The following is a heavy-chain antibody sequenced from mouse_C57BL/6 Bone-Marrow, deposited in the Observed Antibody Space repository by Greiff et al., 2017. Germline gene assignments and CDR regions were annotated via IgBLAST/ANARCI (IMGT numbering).Heavy chain of an antibody. D-gene: IGHD3-3*01. Sequence: QVQLQQSGAELARPGASVKLSCKASGYTFTSYGISWVKQRTGQGLEWIGEIYPRSGNTYYNEKFKGKATLTADKSSSTAYMELRSLTSEDSAVYFCARRAGKGVSAWFAYWGQGTLVTVSA. CDR3: ARRAGKGVSAWFAY. J-gene: IGHJ3*01. V-gene: IGHV1-81*01. CDR2: IYPRSGNT. CDR1: GYTFTSYG.